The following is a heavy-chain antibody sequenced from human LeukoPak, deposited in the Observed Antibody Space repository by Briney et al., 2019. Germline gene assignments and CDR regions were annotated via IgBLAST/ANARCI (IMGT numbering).Heavy chain of an antibody. CDR1: GYTFTNYA. V-gene: IGHV1-3*01. CDR3: ARDYYDSSGYYSIGY. J-gene: IGHJ4*02. CDR2: INAGNGNT. D-gene: IGHD3-22*01. Sequence: ASVKVSCKASGYTFTNYAIHWVRQAPGQRLEWMGWINAGNGNTKYSQKFQGRVTITRDTSASTAYMELSSLRSEDTAVYYCARDYYDSSGYYSIGYWGQGTLVTVSS.